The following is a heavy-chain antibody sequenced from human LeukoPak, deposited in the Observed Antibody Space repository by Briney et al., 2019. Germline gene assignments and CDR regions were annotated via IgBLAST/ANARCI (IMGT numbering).Heavy chain of an antibody. CDR3: AREGHDYAYDY. CDR1: GYTFTSNY. J-gene: IGHJ4*02. D-gene: IGHD4-17*01. Sequence: ASVKVSCKASGYTFTSNYIHWVRQAPGHGLEWMGMIYPRDGSTSYAQKFQGRVTITRDTSASTAYMELSSLRSEDTAVYYCAREGHDYAYDYWGQGTLVTVSS. V-gene: IGHV1-46*01. CDR2: IYPRDGST.